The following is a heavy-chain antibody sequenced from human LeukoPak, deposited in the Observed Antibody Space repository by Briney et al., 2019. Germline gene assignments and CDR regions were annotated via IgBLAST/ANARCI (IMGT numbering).Heavy chain of an antibody. D-gene: IGHD3-22*01. V-gene: IGHV4-59*01. CDR1: GGSISSYY. CDR2: IYYSGST. CDR3: TRGSIAYYYMDV. Sequence: SETLSLTCTVSGGSISSYYWSWIRQPPGKGLEWIGYIYYSGSTNYNPSLKSRVTISVDTSKSQFSLKLSSVTAADTAVYYCTRGSIAYYYMDVWGKGTTVTISS. J-gene: IGHJ6*03.